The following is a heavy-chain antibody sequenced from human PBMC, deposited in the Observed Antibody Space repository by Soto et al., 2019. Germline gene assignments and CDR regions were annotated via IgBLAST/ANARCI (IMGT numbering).Heavy chain of an antibody. V-gene: IGHV4-30-2*01. CDR3: VRERTIFGVAPGGGVDV. Sequence: QLQLQESGSGLIKPSQTLSLTCAVSGGSISTSDYTWSWIRQPPGRGLEWIGSVYHSGATHYMPSLKYRLTMSRDKSKNQFSLDLTSVTAADTAVYYCVRERTIFGVAPGGGVDVWGQGTTVTVSS. CDR1: GGSISTSDYT. CDR2: VYHSGAT. D-gene: IGHD3-3*01. J-gene: IGHJ6*02.